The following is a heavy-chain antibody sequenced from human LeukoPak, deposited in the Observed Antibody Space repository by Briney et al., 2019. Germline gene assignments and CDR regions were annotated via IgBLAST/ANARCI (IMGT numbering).Heavy chain of an antibody. Sequence: SDTLSLTCAVYGGSFSGYYWSWIRQPPGKGLEWIGEINHSGSTNYNPSLKSRVTISVDTSKNQFSLKLSSVTAADTAVYYCARHWLRPFDYWGQGTLVTVSS. CDR1: GGSFSGYY. V-gene: IGHV4-34*01. J-gene: IGHJ4*02. D-gene: IGHD5-12*01. CDR2: INHSGST. CDR3: ARHWLRPFDY.